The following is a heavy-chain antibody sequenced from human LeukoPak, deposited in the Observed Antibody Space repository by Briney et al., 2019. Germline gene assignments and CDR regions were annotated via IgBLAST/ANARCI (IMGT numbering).Heavy chain of an antibody. CDR2: ISGSGDST. CDR1: GFTFSRDV. Sequence: GGSLRLSCAASGFTFSRDVMNWVRQAPGKGLEWVSAISGSGDSTYYADSVKGRFTISRDNSKNTLYLQMNSLRAEDTAVYYCARDYYDRGMDVWGQGTTVTVSS. V-gene: IGHV3-23*01. J-gene: IGHJ6*02. D-gene: IGHD3-22*01. CDR3: ARDYYDRGMDV.